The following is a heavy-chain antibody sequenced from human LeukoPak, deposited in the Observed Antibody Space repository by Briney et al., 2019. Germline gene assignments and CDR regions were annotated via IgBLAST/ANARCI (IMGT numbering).Heavy chain of an antibody. CDR3: ARTTYQWGLNWFVP. Sequence: SETLSLTCIVSGGSISSSSYYWGWIRQPPGKGLEWIGSMYYSGSTDYNPSLTSRVTISVDTSKNQFSLKLNSVTAADTAVYFCARTTYQWGLNWFVPWGQGTLVAVSS. CDR1: GGSISSSSYY. CDR2: MYYSGST. D-gene: IGHD2/OR15-2a*01. J-gene: IGHJ5*02. V-gene: IGHV4-39*01.